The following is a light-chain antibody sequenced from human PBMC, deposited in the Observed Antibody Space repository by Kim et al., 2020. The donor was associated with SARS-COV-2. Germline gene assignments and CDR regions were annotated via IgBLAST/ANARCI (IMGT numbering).Light chain of an antibody. CDR3: QQYGSSWT. J-gene: IGKJ1*01. CDR1: QSVYSNY. Sequence: EIVLTQSPGTLSLSPGDRATLSCRASQSVYSNYLAWYQQKPGQAPRLLIYVASSRATGIPDRFSGSGSGTDFTLTIRRLQPEDFAVYYCQQYGSSWTFGQGTKVDIK. CDR2: VAS. V-gene: IGKV3-20*01.